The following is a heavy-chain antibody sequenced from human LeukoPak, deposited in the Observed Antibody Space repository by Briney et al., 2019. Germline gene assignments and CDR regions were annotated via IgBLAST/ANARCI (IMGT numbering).Heavy chain of an antibody. J-gene: IGHJ4*02. D-gene: IGHD3-9*01. CDR3: AKRDYDTLTGLSSWTDY. Sequence: SETLSLTCAVSGGSISSNNWWSWVRQPPGKGLEWIGEIFHSGGTNYNPSLKSQVTLLVDRSKNQFSLKLTSVTAADTAVYYCAKRDYDTLTGLSSWTDYWGQGTLVTVSS. V-gene: IGHV4-4*02. CDR1: GGSISSNNW. CDR2: IFHSGGT.